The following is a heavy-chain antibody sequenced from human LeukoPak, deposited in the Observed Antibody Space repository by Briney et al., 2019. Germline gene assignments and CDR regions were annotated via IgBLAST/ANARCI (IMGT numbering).Heavy chain of an antibody. CDR3: AREGVAVAGTSNYYYYGMDV. CDR1: GGSFSGYY. J-gene: IGHJ6*02. V-gene: IGHV4-34*01. Sequence: PSETLSLTCAVYGGSFSGYYWSWIRQPPGKGLEWMGDINHSGSTNYNPSLKSRVTISVDTSKNQFSLKLSSVTAADTAVYYCAREGVAVAGTSNYYYYGMDVWGQGTTVTVSS. CDR2: INHSGST. D-gene: IGHD6-19*01.